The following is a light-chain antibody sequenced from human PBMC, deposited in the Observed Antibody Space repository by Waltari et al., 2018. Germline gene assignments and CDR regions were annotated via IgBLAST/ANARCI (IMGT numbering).Light chain of an antibody. CDR1: GSDVGRYNS. Sequence: QSALAQPASVSGSPGQSITIPCTGTGSDVGRYNSVSWYQQLPGKAPKVIIFDVSDRPSGVSTRFSGSKSGNTASLTISGLQAEDEADYYCGSYSGTTTYVFGTGTYVTVL. V-gene: IGLV2-14*03. J-gene: IGLJ1*01. CDR2: DVS. CDR3: GSYSGTTTYV.